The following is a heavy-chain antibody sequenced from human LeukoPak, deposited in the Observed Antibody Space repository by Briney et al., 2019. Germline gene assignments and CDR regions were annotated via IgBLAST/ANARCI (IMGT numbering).Heavy chain of an antibody. J-gene: IGHJ3*02. Sequence: TSETLSLTCAVFGGSFSDYSWTWIRQTPGKGLEWIGEINHRGGTNYNPSLKGRLTVSVDTSKNQFSLNLTSVTAADTAVYYCASGVGEFFPDAFNIWGQGTMVGVFS. CDR1: GGSFSDYS. D-gene: IGHD3-10*01. CDR2: INHRGGT. CDR3: ASGVGEFFPDAFNI. V-gene: IGHV4-34*01.